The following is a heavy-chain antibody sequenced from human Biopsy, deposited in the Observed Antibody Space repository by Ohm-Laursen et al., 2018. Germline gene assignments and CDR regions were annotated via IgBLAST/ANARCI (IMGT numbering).Heavy chain of an antibody. CDR3: ASAGYNPDWNFDL. CDR1: GGPIDSYY. CDR2: IYFTGRT. D-gene: IGHD5-24*01. V-gene: IGHV4-59*12. J-gene: IGHJ2*01. Sequence: GTLSLTCTVSGGPIDSYYWSWIRQPPGKALEWIGYIYFTGRTSYNPFLKSLVTMSVNTSKKQFSLRLSSVTAADTAVYYCASAGYNPDWNFDLWGRGTRVTVSS.